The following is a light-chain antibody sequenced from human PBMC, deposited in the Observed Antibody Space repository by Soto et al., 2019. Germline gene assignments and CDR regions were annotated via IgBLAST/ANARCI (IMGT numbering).Light chain of an antibody. CDR3: SSYTSTNFVI. CDR2: AVS. CDR1: SSDIGDYKY. Sequence: QSALTQPASVSGSPGQSITISCTGSSSDIGDYKYVSWYKHHPGKAPKLMIYAVSNRPSGVSNRFSGSKSGNTASLTISGLQAEDEADYYCSSYTSTNFVIFGGGTKLTVL. V-gene: IGLV2-14*03. J-gene: IGLJ2*01.